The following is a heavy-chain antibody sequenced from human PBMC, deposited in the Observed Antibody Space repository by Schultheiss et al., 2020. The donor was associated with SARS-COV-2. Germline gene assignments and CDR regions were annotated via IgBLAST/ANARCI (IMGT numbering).Heavy chain of an antibody. Sequence: GESLKISCAASGFTFSSYGMHWVRQAPGKGLEWVAVISYDGSNKYYADSVKGRFTISKDNSKNTLYLQMNSLRAEDTAVYYCARHRVGRDDIWGQGTMVTVSS. CDR3: ARHRVGRDDI. CDR2: ISYDGSNK. J-gene: IGHJ3*02. D-gene: IGHD1-26*01. CDR1: GFTFSSYG. V-gene: IGHV3-30*03.